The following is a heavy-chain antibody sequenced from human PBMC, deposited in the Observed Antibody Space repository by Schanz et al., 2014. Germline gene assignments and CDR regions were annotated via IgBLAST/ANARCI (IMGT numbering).Heavy chain of an antibody. D-gene: IGHD2-15*01. CDR1: GYTLTAYY. J-gene: IGHJ5*02. V-gene: IGHV1-8*02. CDR2: MNPDSGNT. Sequence: QVQLVQSGAEVKKPGASVKVSCKASGYTLTAYYMHWVRQAPGQGLEWMGWMNPDSGNTGYAQKFQGRVTMTRNTSISTAYMELSSLRSEDTAVYYCARVRGCTGGSCYSWFDLWGQGTLVTVAS. CDR3: ARVRGCTGGSCYSWFDL.